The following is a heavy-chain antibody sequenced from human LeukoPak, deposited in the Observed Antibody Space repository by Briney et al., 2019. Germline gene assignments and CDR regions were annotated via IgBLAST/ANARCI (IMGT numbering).Heavy chain of an antibody. D-gene: IGHD3-10*01. J-gene: IGHJ3*02. Sequence: GGSLRLSCAASGFTFSSYGMHWVRQAPGKGLEWVAVIWYDGSNKYYADSVKGRFTISRDNSKNTLYLQMNSLRAEDTAVYYCASVWFGETNDAFDIWGQGTMVTVSS. CDR1: GFTFSSYG. CDR3: ASVWFGETNDAFDI. CDR2: IWYDGSNK. V-gene: IGHV3-33*01.